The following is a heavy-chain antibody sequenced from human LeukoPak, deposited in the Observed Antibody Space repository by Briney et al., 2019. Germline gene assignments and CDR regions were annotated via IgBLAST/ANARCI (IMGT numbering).Heavy chain of an antibody. V-gene: IGHV4-59*11. CDR1: GGSISSHY. CDR3: ARGDTTMVHDAFDI. D-gene: IGHD5-18*01. CDR2: IYYSGST. J-gene: IGHJ3*02. Sequence: PSETLSLTCTVSGGSISSHYWSWIRQPPGKGLEWIGNIYYSGSTNYNPSLKSRVTISVDLAKNQFSLKLSSVTAADTAVYYCARGDTTMVHDAFDIWGQGTMVTVSS.